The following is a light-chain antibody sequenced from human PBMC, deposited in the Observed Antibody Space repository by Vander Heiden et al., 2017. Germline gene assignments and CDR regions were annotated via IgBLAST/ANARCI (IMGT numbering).Light chain of an antibody. V-gene: IGKV3-20*01. CDR2: GAS. Sequence: DIVLTQSPGTLSSSPAERAILSCRASQSVSSGYLAWYQQKPGQAPRLLIYGASSRATGIPDRFSGSGSGTDFTLTISRLEPEEFAVYYCQQYGSSQWTFGQGTKVEIK. CDR1: QSVSSGY. CDR3: QQYGSSQWT. J-gene: IGKJ1*01.